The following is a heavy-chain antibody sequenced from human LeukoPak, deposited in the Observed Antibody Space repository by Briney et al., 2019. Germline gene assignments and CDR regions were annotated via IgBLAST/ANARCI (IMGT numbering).Heavy chain of an antibody. V-gene: IGHV1-8*01. D-gene: IGHD6-19*01. J-gene: IGHJ6*03. CDR3: ARSYSSGWYYYYYMDV. CDR1: GYTFTSYD. Sequence: ASVKVSCKASGYTFTSYDINWVRQATGQGLEWMGWMNPNSGNTGYAQKFQGRVTITRNTSISAAYMELSSLRSEDTPVYYCARSYSSGWYYYYYMDVWGKGTTVTVSS. CDR2: MNPNSGNT.